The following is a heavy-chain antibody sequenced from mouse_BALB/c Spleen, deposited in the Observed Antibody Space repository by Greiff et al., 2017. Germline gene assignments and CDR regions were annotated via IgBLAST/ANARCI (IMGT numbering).Heavy chain of an antibody. D-gene: IGHD3-3*01. V-gene: IGHV2-4-1*01. CDR3: AAQGGRGFAY. CDR2: IWSGGST. CDR1: GFSFTSYG. J-gene: IGHJ3*01. Sequence: VKLQESGPGLVQPSQSLSITCTVSGFSFTSYGVHWVRQSPGKGLEWLGVIWSGGSTDYNAAFISRLSISKDNSKSQVFFKMNSLQADDTAIYYCAAQGGRGFAYWGQGTLGTVSA.